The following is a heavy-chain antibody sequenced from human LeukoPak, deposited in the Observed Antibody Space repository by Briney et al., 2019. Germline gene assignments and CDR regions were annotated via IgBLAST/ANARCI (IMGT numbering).Heavy chain of an antibody. CDR2: IYYSGST. CDR1: GGSISSSSYY. D-gene: IGHD4-23*01. J-gene: IGHJ4*02. CDR3: ARERSLPEPHYGGNSYFDY. V-gene: IGHV4-61*01. Sequence: PSETLSLTCTVSGGSISSSSYYWGWIRQPPGKGLEWIGYIYYSGSTNYNPSLKSRVTISVDTSKNQFSLKLSSVTAADTAVYYCARERSLPEPHYGGNSYFDYWGQGTLVTVSS.